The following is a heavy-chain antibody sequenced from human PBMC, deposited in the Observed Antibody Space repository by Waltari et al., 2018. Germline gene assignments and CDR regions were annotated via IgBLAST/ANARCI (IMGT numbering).Heavy chain of an antibody. J-gene: IGHJ6*03. Sequence: QLQLQESGPGLVKPSETLSLTCTVSGGSISSYYWSWIRQPAGKGLEWIGRIYTSGSTNYNPSLKSRVTMSVDTSKNLFSLKLSSVTAADTAVYYCARGPYDFWSGYYYYYMDVWGKGTTVTVSS. CDR3: ARGPYDFWSGYYYYYMDV. CDR2: IYTSGST. D-gene: IGHD3-3*01. CDR1: GGSISSYY. V-gene: IGHV4-4*07.